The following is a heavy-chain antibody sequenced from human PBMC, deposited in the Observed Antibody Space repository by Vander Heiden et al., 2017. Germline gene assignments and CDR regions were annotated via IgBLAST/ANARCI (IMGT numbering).Heavy chain of an antibody. D-gene: IGHD6-13*01. J-gene: IGHJ2*01. CDR3: ARLAFYSEQLGKIYWYFDL. Sequence: LSLKSRVTISVDTSKNQFSLKLSSVTAADTAVYYCARLAFYSEQLGKIYWYFDLWGRGTLVTVSS. V-gene: IGHV4-39*01.